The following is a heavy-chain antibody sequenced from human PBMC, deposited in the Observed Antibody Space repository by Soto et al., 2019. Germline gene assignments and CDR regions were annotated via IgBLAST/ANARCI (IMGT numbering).Heavy chain of an antibody. CDR3: ARVFDTYYFDS. D-gene: IGHD3-9*01. J-gene: IGHJ4*02. V-gene: IGHV3-23*01. CDR2: ISGSGAST. Sequence: PGGSLRLSCAASGFTFSSSAMSWVRQAPGKGLEWVSTISGSGASTYYADSVKGRFAISRDNSKRTLYLQMNSLRAEDTAVYYCARVFDTYYFDSWGQGNMVTVSS. CDR1: GFTFSSSA.